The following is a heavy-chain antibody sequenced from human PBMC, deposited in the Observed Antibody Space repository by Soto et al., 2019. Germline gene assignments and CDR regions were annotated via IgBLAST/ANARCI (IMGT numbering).Heavy chain of an antibody. CDR1: GFTFSSYG. CDR2: ISYDGSNK. CDR3: AKKGTSAFDI. V-gene: IGHV3-30*18. Sequence: QVQLVESGGGVVQPGRSLRLSCAASGFTFSSYGMHWVRQAPGKGLEWVAVISYDGSNKYYADSVKGRFTISRDNSKNTLYLQMNSLRAEDTAVYYCAKKGTSAFDIWGQGTMVTVSS. J-gene: IGHJ3*02.